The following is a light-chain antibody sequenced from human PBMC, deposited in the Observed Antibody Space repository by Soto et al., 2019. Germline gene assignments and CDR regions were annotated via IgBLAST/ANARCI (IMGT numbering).Light chain of an antibody. J-gene: IGKJ5*01. CDR2: DAS. CDR1: QSVRSW. V-gene: IGKV1-5*01. Sequence: DIQMTQSPATLSASVGDRVTITCRASQSVRSWLAWYQQKPGTAPKLLIFDASRLESGVPSRFSGSASGTEFTLTISSLQPDDFAVYYCQQRSNLPPTFGQGTRLEIK. CDR3: QQRSNLPPT.